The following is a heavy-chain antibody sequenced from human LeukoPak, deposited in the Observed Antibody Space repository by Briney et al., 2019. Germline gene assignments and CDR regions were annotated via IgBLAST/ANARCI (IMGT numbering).Heavy chain of an antibody. CDR3: AKEITLYDSSGYYYGKYFQH. V-gene: IGHV3-23*01. D-gene: IGHD3-22*01. CDR2: ISGSGGST. CDR1: GFTFSTYG. J-gene: IGHJ1*01. Sequence: GGSLRLSCEASGFTFSTYGMSWVRQAPGKGLEWVSAISGSGGSTYYADSVKGRATISRDNSKNTLYLQMNSLRAEDTAVYYCAKEITLYDSSGYYYGKYFQHWGQGTLVTVSS.